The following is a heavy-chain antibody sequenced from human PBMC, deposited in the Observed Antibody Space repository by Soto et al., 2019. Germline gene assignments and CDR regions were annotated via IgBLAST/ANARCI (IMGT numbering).Heavy chain of an antibody. Sequence: GESLKISCKGSGYTFSNYWIAWVRQMPGKGLEWMGITYPGETDTRYSPSFQGQVTISADKFISTAYLQWNSLKASDTAMYYCASLRYSSSWSDWGQGTLVTVSS. D-gene: IGHD6-13*01. CDR1: GYTFSNYW. V-gene: IGHV5-51*01. J-gene: IGHJ4*02. CDR2: TYPGETDT. CDR3: ASLRYSSSWSD.